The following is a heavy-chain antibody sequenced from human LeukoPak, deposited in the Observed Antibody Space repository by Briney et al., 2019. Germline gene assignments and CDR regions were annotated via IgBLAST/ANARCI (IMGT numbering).Heavy chain of an antibody. V-gene: IGHV3-15*01. J-gene: IGHJ4*02. CDR3: TTVGSSWNFDY. D-gene: IGHD6-13*01. CDR1: GFTFSNAW. CDR2: IKSKSNDGTI. Sequence: GGSLRLSCAASGFTFSNAWMTWVRQAPGKGLEWIARIKSKSNDGTIDYAAPVKGRFTISRDDSKDTLYLQMNSLKIEDAAVYYCTTVGSSWNFDYWGQGTLVTVSS.